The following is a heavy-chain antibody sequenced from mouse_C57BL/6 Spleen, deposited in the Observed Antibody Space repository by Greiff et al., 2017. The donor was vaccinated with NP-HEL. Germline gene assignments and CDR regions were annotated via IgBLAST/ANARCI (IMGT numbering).Heavy chain of an antibody. CDR2: IDPEDGDT. Sequence: EVQLQQSGAELVRPGASVKLSCTASGFNIKDYYMHWVKQRPEQGLEWIGRIDPEDGDTEYAPKLQGKATMTADTSSNTAYLQLSSLTSEDTAVYYCTTHGSSPAWFAYWGQGTLVTVSA. CDR1: GFNIKDYY. CDR3: TTHGSSPAWFAY. J-gene: IGHJ3*01. D-gene: IGHD1-1*01. V-gene: IGHV14-1*01.